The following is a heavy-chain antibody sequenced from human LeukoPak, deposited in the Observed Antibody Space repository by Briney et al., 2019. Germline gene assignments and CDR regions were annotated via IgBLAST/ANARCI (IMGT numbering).Heavy chain of an antibody. CDR3: ARDQANYYDSSGIGDY. D-gene: IGHD3-22*01. J-gene: IGHJ4*02. Sequence: SETLSLTCAVYGGSFSGYYWSWIRQPPGKGLEWIGEINHSGSTNYNPSLKSRVTISVDTSKNQFSLKLSSVTAADTAVYYCARDQANYYDSSGIGDYWGQGTLVTVSS. V-gene: IGHV4-34*01. CDR1: GGSFSGYY. CDR2: INHSGST.